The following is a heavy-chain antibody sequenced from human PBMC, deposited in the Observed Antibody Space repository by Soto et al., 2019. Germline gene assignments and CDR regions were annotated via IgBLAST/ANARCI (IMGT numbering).Heavy chain of an antibody. Sequence: QVRLQESGPGLVKPSQTLSLTCTVSGGSVSSGGFYWNWIRQHPGKGLEWIGYMYNDGRTEYNPSLKSRVSISVDTPKNQFSLKVMSVTVADTAVYYCPGEAGYWGQGILVTVSS. J-gene: IGHJ4*02. CDR2: MYNDGRT. CDR1: GGSVSSGGFY. V-gene: IGHV4-31*03. D-gene: IGHD6-25*01. CDR3: PGEAGY.